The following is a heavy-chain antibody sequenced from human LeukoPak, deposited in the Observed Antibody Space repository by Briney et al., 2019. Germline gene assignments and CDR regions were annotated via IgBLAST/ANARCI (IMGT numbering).Heavy chain of an antibody. D-gene: IGHD3-9*01. CDR3: AKDREYDILTGYPKYYFDY. CDR1: GFTFSSYS. Sequence: PGGSLRLSCAASGFTFSSYSMNWVRQAPGKGLELVSSISSSSSYIYYADSVKGRFTISRDNAKNSLYLQMNSLRAEDTAVYYCAKDREYDILTGYPKYYFDYWGQGTLVTVSS. CDR2: ISSSSSYI. J-gene: IGHJ4*02. V-gene: IGHV3-21*01.